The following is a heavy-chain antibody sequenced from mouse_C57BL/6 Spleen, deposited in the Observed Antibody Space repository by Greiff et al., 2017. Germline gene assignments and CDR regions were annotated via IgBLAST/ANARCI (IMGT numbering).Heavy chain of an antibody. Sequence: QVQLQQSGAELVRPGTSVKVSCKASGYAFTTYLIEWVKQRPGQGLEWIGVINPGSGGTNYNEKFKGKATLTADKSSSTAYMQLSSLTSEDSAVYFCARGGNRFDYWGQGTTLTVSS. V-gene: IGHV1-54*01. CDR1: GYAFTTYL. CDR3: ARGGNRFDY. CDR2: INPGSGGT. J-gene: IGHJ2*01.